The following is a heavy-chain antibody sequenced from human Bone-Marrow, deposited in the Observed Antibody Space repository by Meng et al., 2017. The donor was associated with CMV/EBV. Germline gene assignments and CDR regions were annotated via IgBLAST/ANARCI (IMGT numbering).Heavy chain of an antibody. CDR3: ARDLGGDCSGGSCYFDY. J-gene: IGHJ4*02. Sequence: ASVKVSCKASGYTFTNYGISWVRQAPGQGLEWMGIINPSGGSTSYAQKFQGRVTMTRDTSTSTVYMELSSLRSEDTAVYYCARDLGGDCSGGSCYFDYWGQGTLVTVSS. V-gene: IGHV1-46*01. D-gene: IGHD2-15*01. CDR1: GYTFTNYG. CDR2: INPSGGST.